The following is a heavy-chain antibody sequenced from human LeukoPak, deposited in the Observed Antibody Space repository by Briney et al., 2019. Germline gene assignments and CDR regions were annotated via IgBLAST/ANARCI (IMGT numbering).Heavy chain of an antibody. CDR1: GYTFTSYG. CDR3: ARDFPASYDILTGYYVSGYMDV. CDR2: ISAYNGNT. D-gene: IGHD3-9*01. V-gene: IGHV1-18*01. Sequence: ASVKVSCKASGYTFTSYGISWVRQAPGQGLEWMGWISAYNGNTNYAQKLQGRVTMTTDTSTSTAYMELRSLRSDDTAVYYCARDFPASYDILTGYYVSGYMDVWGKGTTVTVSS. J-gene: IGHJ6*03.